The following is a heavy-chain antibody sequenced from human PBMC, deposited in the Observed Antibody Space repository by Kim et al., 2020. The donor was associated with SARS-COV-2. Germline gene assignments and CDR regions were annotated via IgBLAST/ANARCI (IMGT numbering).Heavy chain of an antibody. D-gene: IGHD3-10*01. CDR3: AKEGYYGSGSYLSPYYYCGMDV. CDR2: ISGSGGST. Sequence: GGSLRLSCAASGFTFSSYAMSWVRQAPGKGLEWVSAISGSGGSTYYADSVKGRFTISRDNSKNTLYLQMNSQRAEDTAVYYCAKEGYYGSGSYLSPYYYCGMDVWGPGTTVTVSS. V-gene: IGHV3-23*01. J-gene: IGHJ6*02. CDR1: GFTFSSYA.